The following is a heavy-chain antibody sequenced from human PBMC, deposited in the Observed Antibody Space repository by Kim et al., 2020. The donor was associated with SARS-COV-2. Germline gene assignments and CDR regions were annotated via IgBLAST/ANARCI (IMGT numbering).Heavy chain of an antibody. J-gene: IGHJ6*02. CDR1: GGSISSYY. D-gene: IGHD6-13*01. CDR2: IYYSGST. Sequence: SETLSLTCTVSGGSISSYYWSWIRQPPGKGLEWIGYIYYSGSTNYNPSLKSRVTISVDTSKNQFSLKLSSVTAADTAVYYCARGGGSSWYGMDVWGQGTTVTVSS. CDR3: ARGGGSSWYGMDV. V-gene: IGHV4-59*13.